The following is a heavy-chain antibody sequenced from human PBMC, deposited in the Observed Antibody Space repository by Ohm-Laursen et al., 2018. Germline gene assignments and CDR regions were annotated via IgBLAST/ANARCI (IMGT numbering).Heavy chain of an antibody. CDR3: TKDFGGGMDV. CDR1: GDSITNYY. CDR2: IYSSGST. D-gene: IGHD3-16*01. J-gene: IGHJ6*02. Sequence: GTLSLTCAVSGDSITNYYWTWIRQSADKRLEWMGRIYSSGSTNYNPSLKSRLIMSVDTSKNQLTLNLTSVTAADTALYYCTKDFGGGMDVWGQGTTVTVSS. V-gene: IGHV4-4*07.